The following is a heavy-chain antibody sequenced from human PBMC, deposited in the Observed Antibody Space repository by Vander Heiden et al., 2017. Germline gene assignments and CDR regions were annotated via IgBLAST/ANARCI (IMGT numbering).Heavy chain of an antibody. V-gene: IGHV1-18*01. J-gene: IGHJ5*02. D-gene: IGHD3-10*01. CDR2: ISAYNGNT. CDR3: ASGSYYNNNWFDP. Sequence: VHLVPSGAKVNNPGASVKVSCKTSGYSFTSYGISWVRQAPGQGVEWMGWISAYNGNTNYAQKLQGRFTMTTDICTSTAYMELRSLRSDDTAVYYCASGSYYNNNWFDPWGQGTLVTVSS. CDR1: GYSFTSYG.